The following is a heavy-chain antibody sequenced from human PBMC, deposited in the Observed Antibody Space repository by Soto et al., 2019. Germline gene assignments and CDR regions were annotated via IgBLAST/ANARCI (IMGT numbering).Heavy chain of an antibody. Sequence: GSLRLSCAASGFTFSGYNMSWIRQAPGKGLEWVSYITSSGSNTFDAESVKGRFTISRDNTMNLLYLQMNSLSAEDTAVYYCAKDDRITMIVALNSFDYWGQGTLVTVSS. V-gene: IGHV3-11*01. J-gene: IGHJ4*02. D-gene: IGHD3-22*01. CDR2: ITSSGSNT. CDR1: GFTFSGYN. CDR3: AKDDRITMIVALNSFDY.